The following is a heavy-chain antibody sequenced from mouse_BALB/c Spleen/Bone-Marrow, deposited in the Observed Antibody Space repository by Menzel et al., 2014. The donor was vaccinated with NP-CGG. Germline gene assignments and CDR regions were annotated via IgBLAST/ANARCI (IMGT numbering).Heavy chain of an antibody. D-gene: IGHD1-1*01. CDR2: INPSNGRT. CDR1: SYTFISYW. Sequence: QESGAELVNHGASVKLSCKASSYTFISYWMHWVKQRPGQGLEWIGVINPSNGRTNYNEKFKSKATLTVDKSPSTAYMQLSSLTSEDSAVYYCARRATTVVATDYWGTGTTLTVTP. V-gene: IGHV1S81*02. CDR3: ARRATTVVATDY. J-gene: IGHJ2*01.